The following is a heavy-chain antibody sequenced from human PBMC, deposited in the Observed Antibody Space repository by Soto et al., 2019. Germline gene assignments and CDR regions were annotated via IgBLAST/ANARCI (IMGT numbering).Heavy chain of an antibody. J-gene: IGHJ4*02. Sequence: EVQLLESGGGLVQPGGSLRLSCAASGFTFSNYAMSWVRQAPGKGLEWVSLIADSGGSTSYADSVKSRFTISKENSKNTLYLQMNSLREENTTIYYRANRPIIGPMGLWGQGPLVTVSS. CDR1: GFTFSNYA. CDR3: ANRPIIGPMGL. V-gene: IGHV3-23*01. CDR2: IADSGGST. D-gene: IGHD6-6*01.